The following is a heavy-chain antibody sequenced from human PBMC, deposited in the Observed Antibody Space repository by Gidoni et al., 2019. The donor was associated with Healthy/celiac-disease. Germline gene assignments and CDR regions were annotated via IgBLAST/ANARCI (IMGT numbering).Heavy chain of an antibody. D-gene: IGHD6-6*01. Sequence: QVQLQKWGAVLLQPSETLPLTCPVYGWSVRGYYWSWIRQPPGKGLEWIGEINHSGSTNYNPSLKSRVTISVDTSKNQFSLKLSSVTAADTAVYYCARKGLGSSSKKGRMAAYFDYWGQGTLVTVSS. J-gene: IGHJ4*02. CDR2: INHSGST. V-gene: IGHV4-34*01. CDR1: GWSVRGYY. CDR3: ARKGLGSSSKKGRMAAYFDY.